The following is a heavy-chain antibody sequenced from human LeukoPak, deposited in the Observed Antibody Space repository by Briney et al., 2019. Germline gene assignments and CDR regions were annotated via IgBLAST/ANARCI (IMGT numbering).Heavy chain of an antibody. Sequence: SVKVSCKASGGTFSSYAISWVRQAPGQGLEWMGGIIPIFGTANYAQKFQGRVTITADESTSTAYMELSSLRSEDTAVYYCARDPEAQYYDFWSGYFDYSRQGTLVTVSS. D-gene: IGHD3-3*01. CDR1: GGTFSSYA. CDR2: IIPIFGTA. CDR3: ARDPEAQYYDFWSGYFDY. V-gene: IGHV1-69*01. J-gene: IGHJ4*02.